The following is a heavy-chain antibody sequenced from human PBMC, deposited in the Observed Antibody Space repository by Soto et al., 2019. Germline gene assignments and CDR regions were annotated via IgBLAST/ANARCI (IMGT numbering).Heavy chain of an antibody. CDR3: AFGPRDY. V-gene: IGHV1-8*02. J-gene: IGHJ4*02. Sequence: ASVKVSCKASGYIFTDYDINWVRQAAGQGLEWMGWINPNTGNTDYAQKFEGRVTMTRHTSTSTAFMELSSLRSEDTAVYYCAFGPRDYWGQG. CDR2: INPNTGNT. D-gene: IGHD3-10*01. CDR1: GYIFTDYD.